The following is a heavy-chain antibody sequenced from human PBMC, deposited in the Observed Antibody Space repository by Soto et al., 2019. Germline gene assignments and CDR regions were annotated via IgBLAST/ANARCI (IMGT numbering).Heavy chain of an antibody. V-gene: IGHV5-51*01. J-gene: IGHJ4*02. D-gene: IGHD1-7*01. Sequence: GESLKISCQGSGYTFNSFWIGWVRQMPGEGLEWMGLMFPWTSDTRYSPSFQGHVSISVDRSTGTGYLQWNSLKASDTAMYYCVTTRDGTTFFPHWGQGTPVTVSS. CDR1: GYTFNSFW. CDR2: MFPWTSDT. CDR3: VTTRDGTTFFPH.